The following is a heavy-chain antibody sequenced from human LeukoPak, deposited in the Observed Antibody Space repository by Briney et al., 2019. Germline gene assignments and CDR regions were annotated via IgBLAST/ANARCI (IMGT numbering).Heavy chain of an antibody. CDR2: IWYDGSNK. D-gene: IGHD6-13*01. Sequence: PGRSLRLSCAASRFTFSSYGMHWVSQAPGKGLEGVAVIWYDGSNKYYADSVKGRFTISRDNSKNTLYLQMNSLRAEDTAVYYCARGGDSSSWYNWFDPWGQGTLVTVSS. CDR3: ARGGDSSSWYNWFDP. V-gene: IGHV3-33*01. J-gene: IGHJ5*02. CDR1: RFTFSSYG.